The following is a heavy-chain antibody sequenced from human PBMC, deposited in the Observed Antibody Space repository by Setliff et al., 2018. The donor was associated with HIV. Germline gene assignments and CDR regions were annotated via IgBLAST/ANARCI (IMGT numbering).Heavy chain of an antibody. CDR2: INHRGST. CDR3: ARESPSSSWFYFDF. J-gene: IGHJ4*02. V-gene: IGHV4-34*01. D-gene: IGHD6-13*01. Sequence: SETLSLTCAVYGGSFSDYYWTWIRQSPGKGLEWIGEINHRGSTNYNPSLESRVTTSVDTSKKQFSLKLGSVTAADTAVYYCARESPSSSWFYFDFWGQGTLVTVSS. CDR1: GGSFSDYY.